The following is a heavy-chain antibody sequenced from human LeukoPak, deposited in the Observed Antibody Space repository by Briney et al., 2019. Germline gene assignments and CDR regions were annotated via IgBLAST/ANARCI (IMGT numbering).Heavy chain of an antibody. CDR1: GYTFTDYY. CDR2: INPNIGGT. J-gene: IGHJ6*03. V-gene: IGHV1-2*02. Sequence: GASVKVSCKTPGYTFTDYYIHWVRQAPGQGLEWMGWINPNIGGTNYAQKFQGRVTMTRDTSISTAYMELRSLRSDDTAVYYCARGVAGVYFYYYMDVWGKGTTVTVSS. CDR3: ARGVAGVYFYYYMDV. D-gene: IGHD1-14*01.